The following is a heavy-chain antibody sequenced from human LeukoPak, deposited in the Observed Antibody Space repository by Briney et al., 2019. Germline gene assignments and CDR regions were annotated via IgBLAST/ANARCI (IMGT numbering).Heavy chain of an antibody. Sequence: PGGSLRLSCAASGFTFSSYGMHWVRQAPGKGLEWVAFIRYDGSNEYYADSVKGRFTISRDNSKNTLYLQMNSLRPEDTAIYYCAKDLTTVTSQGDYWGQGTLVTVSS. V-gene: IGHV3-30*02. D-gene: IGHD4-17*01. CDR2: IRYDGSNE. J-gene: IGHJ4*02. CDR3: AKDLTTVTSQGDY. CDR1: GFTFSSYG.